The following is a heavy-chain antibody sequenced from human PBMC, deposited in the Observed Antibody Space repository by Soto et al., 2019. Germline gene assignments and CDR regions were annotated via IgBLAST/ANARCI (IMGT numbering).Heavy chain of an antibody. CDR2: ISGSGGST. CDR1: GFTFSSYA. CDR3: AKFVVRASSYYYYGMDV. J-gene: IGHJ6*02. Sequence: GGSLRLSCAASGFTFSSYAMSWVRQAPGKGLEWVSAISGSGGSTYYADSVKGRFTISRDNSKNTLYLQMNSLRAEDTAVYYCAKFVVRASSYYYYGMDVCGQGTTVTVSS. D-gene: IGHD2-21*01. V-gene: IGHV3-23*01.